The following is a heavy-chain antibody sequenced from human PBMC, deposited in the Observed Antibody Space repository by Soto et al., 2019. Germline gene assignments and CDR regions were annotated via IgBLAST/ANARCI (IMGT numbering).Heavy chain of an antibody. CDR2: VHYTGST. Sequence: QVQLQESGPGLVKPSETLSLTCTVSGDSVTSGSIYWSWIRQPPGKGLEWIGYVHYTGSTNYNPSLNSRVHISVDTSKNHVSLTLSSVTAADTAVYYCARDRGNFGVVLADFYKYGMDVWGQGTTVTVSS. CDR1: GDSVTSGSIY. J-gene: IGHJ6*02. CDR3: ARDRGNFGVVLADFYKYGMDV. V-gene: IGHV4-61*03. D-gene: IGHD3-3*01.